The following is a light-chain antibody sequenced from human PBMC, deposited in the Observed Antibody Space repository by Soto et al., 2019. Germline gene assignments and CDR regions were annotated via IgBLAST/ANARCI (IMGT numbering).Light chain of an antibody. Sequence: QSALTQPASVSGSPGQSITISCTGTSSDVGDNNYVSWYQQHPGKAPKLMIYDVTHRPSGISNRFSGSKSGNTASLAISGLQAEDEADYYCRSYTSSSTLYVFGPGTKLTVL. J-gene: IGLJ1*01. CDR3: RSYTSSSTLYV. CDR2: DVT. V-gene: IGLV2-14*01. CDR1: SSDVGDNNY.